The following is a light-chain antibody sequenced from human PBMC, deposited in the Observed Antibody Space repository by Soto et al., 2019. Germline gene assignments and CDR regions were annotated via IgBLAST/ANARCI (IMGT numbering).Light chain of an antibody. J-gene: IGKJ5*01. CDR1: QSISSH. V-gene: IGKV1-39*01. CDR3: QKSYSTPIS. Sequence: DIRMTQSPSSLSASVGDTVTITCLASQSISSHLNWYQQKPGKAPNLLMYTASNLQSGVPSRFSGSGSGTDFTLTISSLQPEDFATYYCQKSYSTPISCGQGTRREIK. CDR2: TAS.